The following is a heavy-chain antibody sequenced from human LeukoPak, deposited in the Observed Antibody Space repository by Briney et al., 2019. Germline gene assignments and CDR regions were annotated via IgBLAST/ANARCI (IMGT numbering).Heavy chain of an antibody. CDR1: GLTFSSYA. Sequence: GGSLRLSCAASGLTFSSYAMRWVRHAPGKGLEWVLTISGGATRAFYADSVKGRFTISRDNSKNTLYLQMNSLRAEDTAVYHCAKDPVGAYYFDYWGQGTLVTVSS. CDR3: AKDPVGAYYFDY. V-gene: IGHV3-23*01. CDR2: ISGGATRA. D-gene: IGHD1-26*01. J-gene: IGHJ4*02.